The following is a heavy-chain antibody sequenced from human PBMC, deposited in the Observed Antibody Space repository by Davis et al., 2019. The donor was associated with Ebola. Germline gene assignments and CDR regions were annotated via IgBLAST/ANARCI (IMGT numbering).Heavy chain of an antibody. CDR1: GFTFSNYA. CDR2: MSGSGDSV. V-gene: IGHV3-23*01. Sequence: GESLKISCAASGFTFSNYAMSWVRQAPGKGLEWVSDMSGSGDSVYYADSVKGRFTISRDNSKNTLSLQMNSLRAEDTAVYYCAKRPVSGLFYFDYWGQGTLVTVSS. CDR3: AKRPVSGLFYFDY. D-gene: IGHD6-19*01. J-gene: IGHJ4*02.